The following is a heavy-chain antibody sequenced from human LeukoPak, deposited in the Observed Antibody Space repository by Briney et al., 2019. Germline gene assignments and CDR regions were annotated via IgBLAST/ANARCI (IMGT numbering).Heavy chain of an antibody. CDR3: AKGYYDYVWGSYYFDY. CDR2: ISGSGGGT. CDR1: GFTFSSYA. J-gene: IGHJ4*02. V-gene: IGHV3-23*01. Sequence: GGSLRLSCAASGFTFSSYAMSWVRQAPGKGLEWVSAISGSGGGTYYADSVTGRVTISTDNAKNTLYLQMNSRGAEDTAVYYCAKGYYDYVWGSYYFDYWGQGILVTVSS. D-gene: IGHD3-16*01.